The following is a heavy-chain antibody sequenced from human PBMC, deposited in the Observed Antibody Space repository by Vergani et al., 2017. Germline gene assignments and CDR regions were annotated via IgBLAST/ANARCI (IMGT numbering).Heavy chain of an antibody. D-gene: IGHD2-15*01. Sequence: QVQLVESGGGVVQPGRSLRLPCAASGFTFSSYGMHWVRQAPGKGLEWVAVISYDGSNKYYADSVKGRFTISRDNSKNTLYLQMNSLRAEDTAVYYCAKEMVVAATLFDYWGQGTLVTVSS. V-gene: IGHV3-30*18. CDR3: AKEMVVAATLFDY. CDR2: ISYDGSNK. J-gene: IGHJ4*02. CDR1: GFTFSSYG.